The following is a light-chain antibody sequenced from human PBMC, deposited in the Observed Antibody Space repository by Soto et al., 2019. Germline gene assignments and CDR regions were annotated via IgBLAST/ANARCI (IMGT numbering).Light chain of an antibody. CDR3: LHRKEFPWR. V-gene: IGKV2-40*01. J-gene: IGKJ1*01. Sequence: DIVMTQTPLSLPVTPGEPASISCRSSQSLLRSDDGNTYLDWYLHKPGQSPQLLIYTVSYRASGVPEPFRGRGSGTDFTLKISRVEAEDVGVYYVLHRKEFPWRFGQGTKVEIK. CDR2: TVS. CDR1: QSLLRSDDGNTY.